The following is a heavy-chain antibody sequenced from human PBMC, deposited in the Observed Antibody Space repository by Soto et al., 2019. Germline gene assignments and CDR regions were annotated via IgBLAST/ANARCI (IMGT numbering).Heavy chain of an antibody. CDR2: IDLSDSYT. CDR1: GYSFTSYW. V-gene: IGHV5-10-1*01. D-gene: IGHD6-13*01. J-gene: IGHJ6*02. Sequence: GESLQISCKGSGYSFTSYWISCVRQMPGKGLEWMGRIDLSDSYTNYSPSFQGHVTISADKSISTAYLQWSSLKASDTAMYYCASAAGTYYYYGMDVWCQGNTVTVS. CDR3: ASAAGTYYYYGMDV.